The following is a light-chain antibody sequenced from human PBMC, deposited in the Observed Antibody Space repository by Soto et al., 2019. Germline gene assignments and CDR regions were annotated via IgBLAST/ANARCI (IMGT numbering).Light chain of an antibody. J-gene: IGKJ1*01. CDR1: QSVSNNY. CDR2: GAS. Sequence: EIVLTQSPGTLSLSPGERATLPCRASQSVSNNYLAWYQQKPGQGPRLLIYGASSRATGIPDRFSGSGSGTDFTLTISRLEPEDFAVYYCQQYGTPPQTFGQGTKVDIK. CDR3: QQYGTPPQT. V-gene: IGKV3-20*01.